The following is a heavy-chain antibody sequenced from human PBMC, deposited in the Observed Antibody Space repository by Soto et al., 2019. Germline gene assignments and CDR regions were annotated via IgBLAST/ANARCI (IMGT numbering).Heavy chain of an antibody. CDR1: GGTFSSYP. CDR2: IIPFFGTT. D-gene: IGHD2-15*01. V-gene: IGHV1-69*13. J-gene: IGHJ5*02. Sequence: SVKVSCKASGGTFSSYPINWVRQAPGQGLEWMGGIIPFFGTTHSAQKFQGRLTITADESTSTTYMELSSLRSEDTAVYYCASRPVMEVAQYGNWFDPWGQGTLVTVSS. CDR3: ASRPVMEVAQYGNWFDP.